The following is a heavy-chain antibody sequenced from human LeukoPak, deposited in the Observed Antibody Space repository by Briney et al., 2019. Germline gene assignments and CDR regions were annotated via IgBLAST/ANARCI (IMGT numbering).Heavy chain of an antibody. J-gene: IGHJ4*02. CDR2: IHYSGTT. CDR3: ATVPGYSYGYGYFDY. V-gene: IGHV4-59*01. CDR1: GGSISDKY. D-gene: IGHD5-18*01. Sequence: SETLSLTCTVSGGSISDKYWSWIRQLPGKGLEWIGCIHYSGTTSYNPSLKSRVVISVDTSKNQFSLKLNSVTAADTAMYYCATVPGYSYGYGYFDYWGQGTLVTVSS.